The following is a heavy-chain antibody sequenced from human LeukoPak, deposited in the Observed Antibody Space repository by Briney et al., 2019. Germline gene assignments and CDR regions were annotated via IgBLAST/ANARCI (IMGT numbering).Heavy chain of an antibody. CDR1: GFTFSNYA. CDR2: ISDDGSRQ. CDR3: VKDRTGTYTLDY. V-gene: IGHV3-30-3*01. J-gene: IGHJ4*02. Sequence: PGGSLRLSCAATGFTFSNYAIHWGRQAPSKALEWVAFISDDGSRQHYADSVKGRFTISRDNSKNTLNLQMNSLRAEDTAVYYCVKDRTGTYTLDYWGQGTLVTVSS. D-gene: IGHD3-10*01.